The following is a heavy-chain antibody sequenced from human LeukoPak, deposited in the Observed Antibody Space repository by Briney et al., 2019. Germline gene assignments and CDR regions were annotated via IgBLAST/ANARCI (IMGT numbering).Heavy chain of an antibody. CDR3: AREFWIFGFLSPKDKEGFDY. V-gene: IGHV1-2*02. CDR1: GYTFTRYG. D-gene: IGHD3-3*01. J-gene: IGHJ4*02. CDR2: INPNSGGT. Sequence: GASVKVSCKASGYTFTRYGINWVRQAPGQGLEWMGWINPNSGGTNYAQKFQGRVTMTRDTSISTAYMELSRLRSDDTAVYYCAREFWIFGFLSPKDKEGFDYWGQGTLVTVSS.